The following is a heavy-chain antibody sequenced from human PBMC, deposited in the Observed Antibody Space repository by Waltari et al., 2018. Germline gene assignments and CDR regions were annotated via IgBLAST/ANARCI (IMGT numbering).Heavy chain of an antibody. D-gene: IGHD2-2*01. Sequence: QVQLVQSGSELKKPGASVKVSCKASGYTFTSYAINWVRQAPGQGLELMGWINTNTGNPTYVQGFTGRFVFPLDTSVSTAYLQISNLKAEDTAIYYCAREVVPAATIVVNWFDPWGQGTLVTVSS. CDR3: AREVVPAATIVVNWFDP. CDR2: INTNTGNP. CDR1: GYTFTSYA. J-gene: IGHJ5*02. V-gene: IGHV7-4-1*02.